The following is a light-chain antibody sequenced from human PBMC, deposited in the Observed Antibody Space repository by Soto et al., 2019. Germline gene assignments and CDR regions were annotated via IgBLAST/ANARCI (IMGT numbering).Light chain of an antibody. Sequence: IELTHSPATLSLAAGERSTLYCRASQTISGNYLAWYQQKPSQAPRLLIYGASNRATGIPERFSGSGSGTDFTLTISSLPPQASAMYYCQQYVISVTFGQGTRLEI. CDR1: QTISGNY. CDR2: GAS. J-gene: IGKJ5*01. CDR3: QQYVISVT. V-gene: IGKV3-20*01.